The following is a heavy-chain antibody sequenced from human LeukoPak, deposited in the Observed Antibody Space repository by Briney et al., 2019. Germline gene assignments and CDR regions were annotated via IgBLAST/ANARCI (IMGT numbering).Heavy chain of an antibody. CDR3: VKDTSVSLREHYFDY. J-gene: IGHJ4*02. Sequence: GGSLRLSCSASGFTFSSYAMHWIRQAPGKGLEYVSAISSNGGSTYYADSVKGRFTISRDNSKNTLYLQMSSLRAEDTAVYYCVKDTSVSLREHYFDYWGQGTLVTVSS. V-gene: IGHV3-64D*06. CDR1: GFTFSSYA. D-gene: IGHD1-26*01. CDR2: ISSNGGST.